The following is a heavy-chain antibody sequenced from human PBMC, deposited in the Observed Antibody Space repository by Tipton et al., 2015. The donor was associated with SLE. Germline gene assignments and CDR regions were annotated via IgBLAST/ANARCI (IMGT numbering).Heavy chain of an antibody. D-gene: IGHD3-3*01. J-gene: IGHJ3*01. V-gene: IGHV4-59*01. CDR3: ARSPGRLRSMDY. CDR2: IYYSGST. Sequence: TLSLTCTVSGGSISSYYWSWIRQPPGKGLEWIGYIYYSGSTNYKPSLKSRVTISVDTSKNQFSLKLNSVTAADTAMYFCARSPGRLRSMDYWGQGQWSPSLQ. CDR1: GGSISSYY.